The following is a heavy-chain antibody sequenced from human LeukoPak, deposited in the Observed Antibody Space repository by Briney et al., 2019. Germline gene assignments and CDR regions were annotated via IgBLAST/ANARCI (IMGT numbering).Heavy chain of an antibody. CDR3: ARDKYDFWSGLTRDY. V-gene: IGHV3-53*01. CDR1: GFTVSSNY. Sequence: GGSLRLSCAASGFTVSSNYMSWVRQAPGKGLEWVSVIYSGGSTYYADSVKGRFTISRHNSKNTLYLQMNSLRAEDTAVYYCARDKYDFWSGLTRDYWGQGTLVTVSS. CDR2: IYSGGST. J-gene: IGHJ4*02. D-gene: IGHD3-3*01.